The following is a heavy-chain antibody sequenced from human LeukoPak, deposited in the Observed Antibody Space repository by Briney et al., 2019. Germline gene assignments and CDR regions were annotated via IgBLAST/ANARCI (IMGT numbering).Heavy chain of an antibody. CDR3: ASSSLWGATLDY. J-gene: IGHJ4*02. CDR2: IYYSGST. CDR1: GGSISSYY. Sequence: SETLSLTCTVSGGSISSYYWSWIRQPPGKGLEWIGYIYYSGSTNYNPPLKSRVTISVDTSKNQFSLKLSSVTAADTAVYYCASSSLWGATLDYWGQGTLVTVSS. D-gene: IGHD1-26*01. V-gene: IGHV4-59*01.